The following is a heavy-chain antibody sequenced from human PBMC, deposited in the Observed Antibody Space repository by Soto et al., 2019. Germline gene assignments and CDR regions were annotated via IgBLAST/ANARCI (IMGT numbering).Heavy chain of an antibody. J-gene: IGHJ6*03. D-gene: IGHD2-21*02. Sequence: ASVKVSCKASGYTFTGYYMHWVRQAPGQGLEWMGWINPNSGGTNYAQKFQGWVTMTRDTSISTAYMELSRLRSDDTAVYYCARSGVTGGKYYYYYYMDDWGKGTTVNVSS. V-gene: IGHV1-2*04. CDR3: ARSGVTGGKYYYYYYMDD. CDR2: INPNSGGT. CDR1: GYTFTGYY.